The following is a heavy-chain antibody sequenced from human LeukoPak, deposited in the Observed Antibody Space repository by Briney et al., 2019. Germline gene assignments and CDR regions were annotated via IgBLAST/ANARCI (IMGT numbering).Heavy chain of an antibody. Sequence: SSETLSLTCTVSGGSISSRRYYWGWIRQPPGKGLEWIGSIYYTGSTYYNPSLKSRVTISVDTSKNQFSLKLTSVTAADTAVYYCAATVVVTATLPNWFDPWGKGTLVTVSS. V-gene: IGHV4-39*01. CDR2: IYYTGST. CDR3: AATVVVTATLPNWFDP. CDR1: GGSISSRRYY. D-gene: IGHD2-21*02. J-gene: IGHJ5*02.